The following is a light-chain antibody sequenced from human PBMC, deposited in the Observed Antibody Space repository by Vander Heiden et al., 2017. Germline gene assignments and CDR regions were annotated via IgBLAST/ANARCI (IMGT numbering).Light chain of an antibody. CDR2: DVS. V-gene: IGLV2-14*03. Sequence: HSAPPQPAPVSGPPGQSTPTPCPGTSSHVGGHNHVPWYQQRPGKAPELIFYDVSTRPSGVSNRFSGSKSGNAASLTIAGLQAEDEADYYCSAYTSSHTLVFGGGTKLTVL. J-gene: IGLJ3*02. CDR1: SSHVGGHNH. CDR3: SAYTSSHTLV.